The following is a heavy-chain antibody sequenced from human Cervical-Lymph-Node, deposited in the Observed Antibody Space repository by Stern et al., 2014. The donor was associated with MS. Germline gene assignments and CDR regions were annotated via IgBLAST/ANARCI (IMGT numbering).Heavy chain of an antibody. CDR2: ITNVGST. V-gene: IGHV3-53*01. D-gene: IGHD1-1*01. CDR1: GFTVSRDY. Sequence: DVQLVEYGGGVIQPGGSLRLSCTASGFTVSRDYMTWVSQAPGKGLECVSLITNVGSTFYTDSVKGRFTISRDDSKNTVYLHMTSLRAEDTAMYYCARDTSSPERSDWWGQGTLVTVSS. J-gene: IGHJ4*02. CDR3: ARDTSSPERSDW.